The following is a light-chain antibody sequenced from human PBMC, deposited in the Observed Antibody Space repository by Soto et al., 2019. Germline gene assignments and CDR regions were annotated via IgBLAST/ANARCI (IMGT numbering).Light chain of an antibody. J-gene: IGKJ4*01. V-gene: IGKV1-39*01. Sequence: DIQMTQSPSSLSASVVDRVTITCRASQSISSYLNWYQQKPGKAPKLLIYAASSLQSGVPSRFSGSGSGTDFTLTISSLQPEDFATYYCQQANSFPLTFGGGTKVDI. CDR3: QQANSFPLT. CDR2: AAS. CDR1: QSISSY.